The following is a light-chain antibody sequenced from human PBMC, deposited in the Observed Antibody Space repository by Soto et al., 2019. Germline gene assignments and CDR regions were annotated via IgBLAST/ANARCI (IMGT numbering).Light chain of an antibody. CDR2: GAS. J-gene: IGKJ4*01. V-gene: IGKV3-20*01. Sequence: VLTQAPGTFSFPLGQSATLSCRASQSVSSSYLAWYQQKPGQAPRLLIYGASSRATGIPARFSGSGSGTDFTLTISRLEPDDFAAYYCQQFSSYPLTFGGGTKVDI. CDR3: QQFSSYPLT. CDR1: QSVSSSY.